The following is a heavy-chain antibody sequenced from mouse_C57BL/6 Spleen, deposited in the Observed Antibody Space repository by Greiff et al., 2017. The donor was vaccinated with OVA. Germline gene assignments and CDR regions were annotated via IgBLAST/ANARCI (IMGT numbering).Heavy chain of an antibody. J-gene: IGHJ1*03. CDR3: ARLTYWYFDV. CDR2: IYPSDSET. D-gene: IGHD1-3*01. CDR1: GYTFTSYW. V-gene: IGHV1-61*01. Sequence: VQLQQSGAELVRPGSSVKLSCKASGYTFTSYWMDWVKQRPGQGLEWIGNIYPSDSETHYNQKFKDKATLTVDKSSSTAYMQLSSLTSEDSAVYYCARLTYWYFDVWGTGTTVTVSS.